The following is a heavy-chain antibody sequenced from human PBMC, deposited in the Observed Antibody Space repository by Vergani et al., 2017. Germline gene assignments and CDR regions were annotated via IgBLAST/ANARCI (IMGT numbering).Heavy chain of an antibody. Sequence: QVQLQESGPGLVKPSETLSLTCTVSGGSISSYYWSWIRQPPGKGLEWIGYIYYSGSTNYNPSLKSRVTISVDTSKNQFSLKLSAVTAADTAVYYCARAPGAATALYYLDYWGQGTLVTVSS. D-gene: IGHD2-21*02. J-gene: IGHJ4*02. CDR3: ARAPGAATALYYLDY. CDR2: IYYSGST. V-gene: IGHV4-59*01. CDR1: GGSISSYY.